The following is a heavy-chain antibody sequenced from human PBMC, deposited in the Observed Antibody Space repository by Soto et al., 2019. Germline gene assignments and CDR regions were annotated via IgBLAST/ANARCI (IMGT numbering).Heavy chain of an antibody. V-gene: IGHV3-73*02. J-gene: IGHJ4*02. CDR3: TRQTDAVQWLVVPTDYNFDY. CDR2: IRSKTNSYAT. CDR1: GFTFGGSA. D-gene: IGHD6-19*01. Sequence: EGQLVESGGGLVQPGGSLKLSCAASGFTFGGSAMHWVRQASGKGLEWVGHIRSKTNSYATAYAESVKGRFTISRDDSMNTAYLQMNSLKTEDTAVYFCTRQTDAVQWLVVPTDYNFDYWGQGTRVTVSS.